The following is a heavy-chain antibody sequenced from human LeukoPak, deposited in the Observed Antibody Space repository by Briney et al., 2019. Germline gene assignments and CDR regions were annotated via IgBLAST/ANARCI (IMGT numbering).Heavy chain of an antibody. CDR3: ARPRATVGATIDY. D-gene: IGHD1-26*01. CDR1: GYSFSSYW. Sequence: GESRKISCKGSGYSFSSYWIGLVRQMPGKGLEWMGIIYPGDSDTRYSPSFQGQVTISADKSISTAYLQWSRLKASDTAIYYCARPRATVGATIDYWGQGTLVTVSS. V-gene: IGHV5-51*01. CDR2: IYPGDSDT. J-gene: IGHJ4*02.